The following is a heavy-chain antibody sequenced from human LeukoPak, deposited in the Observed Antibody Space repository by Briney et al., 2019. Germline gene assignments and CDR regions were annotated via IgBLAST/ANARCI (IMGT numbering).Heavy chain of an antibody. CDR2: ISWNNGSI. J-gene: IGHJ6*02. CDR1: GFTFDDYA. Sequence: PGGSLRLSCAASGFTFDDYAMHWVRQAPGKGLEWVSGISWNNGSIGYADSVKGRFTISRDNAKNSLYLQMNSLRAEDTALYYCAKDRSSYYCYGMDVWGQGTTVTVSS. V-gene: IGHV3-9*01. CDR3: AKDRSSYYCYGMDV.